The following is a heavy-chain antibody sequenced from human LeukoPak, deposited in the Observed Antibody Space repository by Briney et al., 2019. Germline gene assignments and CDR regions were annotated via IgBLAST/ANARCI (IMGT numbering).Heavy chain of an antibody. Sequence: GGSLRLSCAASGFTFSSYGMHWVRQAPGKGLEWVAVISYDGCNKYYADSVKGRFTISRDNSKNTLYLQMNSLRAEDTAVYYCASSAKGRRYYFDYWGQGTLVTVSS. CDR2: ISYDGCNK. CDR3: ASSAKGRRYYFDY. V-gene: IGHV3-30*03. CDR1: GFTFSSYG. J-gene: IGHJ4*02. D-gene: IGHD2-15*01.